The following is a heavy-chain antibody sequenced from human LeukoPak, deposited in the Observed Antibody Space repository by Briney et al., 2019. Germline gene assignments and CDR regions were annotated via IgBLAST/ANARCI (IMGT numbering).Heavy chain of an antibody. CDR2: IHNSGDN. CDR1: SYSISTDYY. J-gene: IGHJ4*02. CDR3: ARVIGSTASDY. V-gene: IGHV4-38-2*02. D-gene: IGHD5/OR15-5a*01. Sequence: SETLSLTCTVSSYSISTDYYWGCIRQPPDKGLELIGSIHNSGDNYYGPSMNRRATISVYTSKNQFSLKLTSVTAADTAMYYCARVIGSTASDYWGQGTLVTVSS.